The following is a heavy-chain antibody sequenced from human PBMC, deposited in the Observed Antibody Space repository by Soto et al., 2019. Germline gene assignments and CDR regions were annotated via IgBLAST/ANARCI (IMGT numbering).Heavy chain of an antibody. CDR1: GGSFSSYH. CDR3: ARILMNYYRLDY. J-gene: IGHJ4*02. D-gene: IGHD3-10*01. Sequence: PSETLSLTCAVYGGSFSSYHWSWIRQTPGKGLEWIGEINHLTTTNYNPSLKSRVIISLDTPKNQFSLKLTSVTAADTAVYFCARILMNYYRLDYWGQGALVTVSS. CDR2: INHLTTT. V-gene: IGHV4-34*01.